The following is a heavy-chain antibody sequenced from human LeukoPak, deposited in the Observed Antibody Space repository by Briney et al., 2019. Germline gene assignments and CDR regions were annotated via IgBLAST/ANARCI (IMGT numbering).Heavy chain of an antibody. J-gene: IGHJ4*02. D-gene: IGHD3-22*01. CDR1: GFTFDDYG. V-gene: IGHV3-23*01. Sequence: GGSLRLSCAASGFTFDDYGLSWVRQAPGKGLEWVSAITGSGDNTYYADSVKGRFTFSRDNSKNTLYLQMHSLRAEDTAIYYCARGDSSGYFDYWGQGTLVTVSS. CDR3: ARGDSSGYFDY. CDR2: ITGSGDNT.